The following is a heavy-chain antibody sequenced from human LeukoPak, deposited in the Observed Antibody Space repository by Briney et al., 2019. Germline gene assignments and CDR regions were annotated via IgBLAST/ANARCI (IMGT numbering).Heavy chain of an antibody. CDR1: GYTFTGHA. D-gene: IGHD2/OR15-2a*01. Sequence: ASVKVSCKASGYTFTGHALHWVRQTPGEGLEWMAWINCATGKTEYSQNFEARVTVTRDTSASTVYMELSGLRSVDTAVYYCARSILIVPNTSYYYYYMDVWGQGTTVIVSS. V-gene: IGHV1-3*01. CDR2: INCATGKT. J-gene: IGHJ6*02. CDR3: ARSILIVPNTSYYYYYMDV.